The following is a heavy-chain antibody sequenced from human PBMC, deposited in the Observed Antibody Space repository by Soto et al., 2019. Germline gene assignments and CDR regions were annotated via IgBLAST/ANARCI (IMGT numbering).Heavy chain of an antibody. CDR2: IIPIFGTA. V-gene: IGHV1-69*13. CDR3: ARDGRKGAAAYYVMDV. D-gene: IGHD6-13*01. CDR1: GGTFSSYA. J-gene: IGHJ6*02. Sequence: GASVKVSCKASGGTFSSYAISWVRQAPGQGLEWMGGIIPIFGTANYAQKFQGRVTITADESTSTANMELSSLRSEDTAVYYCARDGRKGAAAYYVMDVWGQGTTVTVSS.